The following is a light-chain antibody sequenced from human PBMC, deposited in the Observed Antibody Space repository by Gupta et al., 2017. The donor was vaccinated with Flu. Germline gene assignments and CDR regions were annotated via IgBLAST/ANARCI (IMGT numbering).Light chain of an antibody. CDR3: QPSSA. Sequence: VLTQSPATLSLSPGERATLSCRASQSIRNFLAWYQQKHGQAPRVLIFDVFNRATGITDRISGSGSGTDFNLTISSLEPEDFAVYYCQPSSAVGGGTKVEIK. CDR2: DVF. V-gene: IGKV3-11*01. CDR1: QSIRNF. J-gene: IGKJ4*01.